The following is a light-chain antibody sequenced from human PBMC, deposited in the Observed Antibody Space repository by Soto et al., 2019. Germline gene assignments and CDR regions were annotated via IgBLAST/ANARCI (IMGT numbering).Light chain of an antibody. CDR2: RAS. Sequence: DIQMTQSPSTLSASVGDRVPITCGASQDIGTWLAWYQQKPEKAPKVLIYRASHLESGVPSRFSASGSGTEFSLTINSLQADDFATYYCQQYHIYSWTFGQGTKVDIK. CDR1: QDIGTW. CDR3: QQYHIYSWT. V-gene: IGKV1-5*03. J-gene: IGKJ1*01.